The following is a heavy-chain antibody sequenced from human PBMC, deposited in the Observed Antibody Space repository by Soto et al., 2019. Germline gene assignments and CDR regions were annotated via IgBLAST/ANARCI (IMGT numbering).Heavy chain of an antibody. V-gene: IGHV1-2*02. CDR3: AREYEAGNFDY. Sequence: ASVKVSCKSSRYTFTGDYIHWVRQAPGQGLEWMGWINPDKGDTGYAQKFQGRGTMTRDTSISTGYRELIRLRSEDTAVYFCAREYEAGNFDYWGQGTLVTVSS. CDR2: INPDKGDT. J-gene: IGHJ4*02. D-gene: IGHD2-8*01. CDR1: RYTFTGDY.